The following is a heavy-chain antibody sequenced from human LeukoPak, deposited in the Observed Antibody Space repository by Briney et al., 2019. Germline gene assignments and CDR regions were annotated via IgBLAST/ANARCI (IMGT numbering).Heavy chain of an antibody. CDR2: IYSRGTT. CDR3: ARLGASSGYYDY. D-gene: IGHD3-22*01. V-gene: IGHV4-39*01. Sequence: PSETLSLTCTVSGGSISNSGHYWGWIRQPPGKGLEWIGSIYSRGTTYYNPSLKSRVTISLDTSKNQFSLKLSSGTAADTAVYYCARLGASSGYYDYWGQGTLVTVSS. J-gene: IGHJ4*02. CDR1: GGSISNSGHY.